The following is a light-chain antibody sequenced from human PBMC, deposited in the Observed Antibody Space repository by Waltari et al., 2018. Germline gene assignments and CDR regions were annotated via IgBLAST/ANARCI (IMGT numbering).Light chain of an antibody. Sequence: QSVVTQPPSASGTPGQRVTISCSGSSSNIGSTVNWFQQLPGMAPRLLIYSNDQRPSGVPDRFSASTSGTSASLVISGLQSEDEADYYCAAWDDSLNGPVFGGGTKVTVL. CDR1: SSNIGST. V-gene: IGLV1-44*01. J-gene: IGLJ2*01. CDR3: AAWDDSLNGPV. CDR2: SND.